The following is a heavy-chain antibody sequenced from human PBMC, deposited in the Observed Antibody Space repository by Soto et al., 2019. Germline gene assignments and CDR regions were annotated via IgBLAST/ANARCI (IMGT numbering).Heavy chain of an antibody. J-gene: IGHJ5*02. Sequence: GGSLRLSCAASGFTFSSYSMNWVRQAPGKGLEWVSSISSSSSYIYYADSVKGRFTISRDNAKNSLYLQMNSLRAEDTAVYYCARDLWIAVAGTNWFDPWGQGTLVTVSS. D-gene: IGHD6-19*01. V-gene: IGHV3-21*01. CDR2: ISSSSSYI. CDR1: GFTFSSYS. CDR3: ARDLWIAVAGTNWFDP.